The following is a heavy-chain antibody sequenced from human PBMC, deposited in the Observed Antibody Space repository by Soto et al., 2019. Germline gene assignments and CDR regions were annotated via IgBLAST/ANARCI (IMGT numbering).Heavy chain of an antibody. J-gene: IGHJ5*02. CDR2: IYTSGNT. V-gene: IGHV4-4*07. Sequence: PSETLSLTCTVSGGSISNYYWSWIRQPDGQGLERIGRIYTSGNTNYNPCLESRVTMSVDMSKNQFSLKLSAVAAVDSAVYECARVDSGGNGRAFDPWGQGTLVTVSS. CDR3: ARVDSGGNGRAFDP. CDR1: GGSISNYY. D-gene: IGHD5-12*01.